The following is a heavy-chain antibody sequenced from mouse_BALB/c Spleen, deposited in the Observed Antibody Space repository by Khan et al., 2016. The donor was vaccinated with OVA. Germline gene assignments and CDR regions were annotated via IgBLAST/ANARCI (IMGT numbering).Heavy chain of an antibody. Sequence: QVQLQQSGAELARPGASVKMSCKASGYTFTSYTIHWVKQRPGQGLEWIGYINPSNIYTNYNQKFRDKATLTADKSSRTAYIQLSSLHSEDSAGYYCSRGEPYHGNYGDWFAYWGQGTLVTVSA. D-gene: IGHD2-10*01. CDR2: INPSNIYT. CDR1: GYTFTSYT. CDR3: SRGEPYHGNYGDWFAY. V-gene: IGHV1-4*01. J-gene: IGHJ3*01.